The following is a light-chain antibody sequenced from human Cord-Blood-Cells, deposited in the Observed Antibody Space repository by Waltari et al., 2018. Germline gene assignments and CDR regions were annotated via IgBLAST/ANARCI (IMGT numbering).Light chain of an antibody. CDR3: CSYAGSSTYV. CDR1: SSAVGSYNL. Sequence: QSALTQPASVSGSPGQSITIPCPGTSSAVGSYNLVSWYQQHPGKAPKLMLYEGSKRPSGVSNRFSGSKSGNTASLTISGLQAEDEADYYCCSYAGSSTYVFGTGTKVTVL. CDR2: EGS. V-gene: IGLV2-23*01. J-gene: IGLJ1*01.